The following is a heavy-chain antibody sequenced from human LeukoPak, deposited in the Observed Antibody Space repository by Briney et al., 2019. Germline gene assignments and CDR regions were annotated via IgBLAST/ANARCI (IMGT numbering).Heavy chain of an antibody. CDR1: GGTFSSYA. CDR3: ARDYGSHILGV. Sequence: ASVKVSCKASGGTFSSYAISWVRQAPGQGLEWMGWINPNSGGTNYAQKFQGRVTMTRDTSISTAYMELSRLRSDDTAVYYCARDYGSHILGVWGQGTTVTVSS. V-gene: IGHV1-2*02. CDR2: INPNSGGT. D-gene: IGHD3-10*01. J-gene: IGHJ6*02.